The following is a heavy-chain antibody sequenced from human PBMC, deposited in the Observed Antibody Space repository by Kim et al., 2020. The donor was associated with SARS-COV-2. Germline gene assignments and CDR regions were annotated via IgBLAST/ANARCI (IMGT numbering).Heavy chain of an antibody. V-gene: IGHV4-59*11. CDR1: GGSISSHY. CDR2: IYYSGST. Sequence: SETLSLTCTVSGGSISSHYWSWIRQPPGKGLEWIGYIYYSGSTNYNPSLKSRVTISVDTSKNQFSLKLSSVTAADTAVYYCARGSVAAGSYYYYYYLDVWDKGTTVTVSS. J-gene: IGHJ6*03. D-gene: IGHD6-13*01. CDR3: ARGSVAAGSYYYYYYLDV.